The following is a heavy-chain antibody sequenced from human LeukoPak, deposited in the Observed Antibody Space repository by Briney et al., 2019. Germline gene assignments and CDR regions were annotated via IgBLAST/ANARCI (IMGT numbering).Heavy chain of an antibody. CDR1: GFTFSSYW. CDR3: ARVDGSSSCPDY. V-gene: IGHV3-7*01. J-gene: IGHJ4*02. Sequence: GSLRLSCAASGFTFSSYWMSWVRQAPGKGLEWVANIKQDGSETFYVDSVKGRFTISRDNAKNLLYLEMNSLRAEDTALYYCARVDGSSSCPDYWGQGTLVTVSS. D-gene: IGHD6-13*01. CDR2: IKQDGSET.